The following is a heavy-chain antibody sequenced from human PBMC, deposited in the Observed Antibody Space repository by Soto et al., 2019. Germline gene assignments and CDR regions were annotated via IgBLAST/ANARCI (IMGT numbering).Heavy chain of an antibody. CDR3: AKDQTVTTLYFYGMDV. J-gene: IGHJ6*02. CDR1: GFTFSSYG. Sequence: QVQLVESGGGVVQPGRSLRLSCSASGFTFSSYGMHWVRQAPGKGLGWVAVISFDGNKKYYADSVKGRFTISRDNSKTTLYLQMNSLRGEDTAVYYCAKDQTVTTLYFYGMDVWGQGTTVTVSS. V-gene: IGHV3-30*18. CDR2: ISFDGNKK. D-gene: IGHD4-17*01.